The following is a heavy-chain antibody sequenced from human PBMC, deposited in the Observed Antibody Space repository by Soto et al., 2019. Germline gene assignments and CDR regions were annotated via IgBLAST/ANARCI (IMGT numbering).Heavy chain of an antibody. CDR1: GYTFTNFG. CDR2: ISAYNGNT. CDR3: ARGIDDYSSYGMDV. J-gene: IGHJ6*02. D-gene: IGHD4-4*01. V-gene: IGHV1-18*01. Sequence: ASVKVSCKASGYTFTNFGISWVRQAPGQGLEWMGWISAYNGNTNYAQKLQGRVTMTTDTSTSTAYMELRSLRSDDTAVYYCARGIDDYSSYGMDVWGQGTTVTVSS.